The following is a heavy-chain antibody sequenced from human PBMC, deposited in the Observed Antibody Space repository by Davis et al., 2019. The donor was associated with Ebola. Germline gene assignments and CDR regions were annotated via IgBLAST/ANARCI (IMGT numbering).Heavy chain of an antibody. CDR2: IGGYGGVK. CDR3: ARERLTAPYYGMDI. V-gene: IGHV3-11*01. CDR1: GFIFSDYY. Sequence: PGGSLRLSCEGSGFIFSDYYINWIRQAPGKGLEWVAYIGGYGGVKYYADSVKGRFTISRDNTKNLLYLELNSLRVDDTAVYFCARERLTAPYYGMDIWGQGTTVTVS. J-gene: IGHJ6*02. D-gene: IGHD2-21*01.